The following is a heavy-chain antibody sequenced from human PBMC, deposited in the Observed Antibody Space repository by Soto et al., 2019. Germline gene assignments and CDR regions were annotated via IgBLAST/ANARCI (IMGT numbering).Heavy chain of an antibody. CDR2: IYYSGRT. CDR3: ARRATRSGRKFDY. J-gene: IGHJ4*02. Sequence: SETLSLTCTVSGGSISSGGYYWSWIRQHPGKGLEWIGYIYYSGRTYYNPSLKSRVTISVDTSKNQFSLKLSSVTDADTAVYYCARRATRSGRKFDYWGQGNLVTVSS. D-gene: IGHD3-10*01. CDR1: GGSISSGGYY. V-gene: IGHV4-31*03.